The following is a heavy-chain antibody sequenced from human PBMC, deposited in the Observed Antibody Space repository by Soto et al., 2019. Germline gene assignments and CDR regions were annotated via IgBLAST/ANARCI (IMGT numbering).Heavy chain of an antibody. CDR1: GYTFTAYY. Sequence: QVQLVQSGAEVKEPGDSVRVSCEASGYTFTAYYIHWVRQAPGQGLERMGWINPKFGDTTYAQDFQGRLTLTRDMSISTVYMDLSRLTSDDTAIYYGARNMDYYYGPGSGNGHGVWGQGTTVNVFS. CDR3: ARNMDYYYGPGSGNGHGV. D-gene: IGHD3-10*01. V-gene: IGHV1-2*02. CDR2: INPKFGDT. J-gene: IGHJ6*02.